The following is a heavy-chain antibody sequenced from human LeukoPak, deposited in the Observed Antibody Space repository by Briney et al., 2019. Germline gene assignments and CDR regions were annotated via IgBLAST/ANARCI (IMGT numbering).Heavy chain of an antibody. D-gene: IGHD6-19*01. V-gene: IGHV3-48*04. CDR2: ISSSSSTI. J-gene: IGHJ4*02. CDR3: ARGPRAWSFDF. CDR1: GFTFSSYS. Sequence: GGSLRLSCAASGFTFSSYSMDWVRQAPGKGLEWVSYISSSSSTIYYADSVKGRFTISRDNAKNSLYLQMNSLRAEDTAVYYCARGPRAWSFDFWGQGALVTVSS.